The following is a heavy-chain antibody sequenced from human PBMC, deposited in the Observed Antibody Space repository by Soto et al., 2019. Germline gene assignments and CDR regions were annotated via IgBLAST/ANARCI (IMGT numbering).Heavy chain of an antibody. J-gene: IGHJ4*02. CDR3: AKGASHAPFEK. CDR1: GFAFNDFA. Sequence: GGSLRLSCAASGFAFNDFAMSWVRQAPGKGPEWLSTISGSGDKTFHSDSVKGRFDISRDNSNNKMFLQMNSLRAEDTAIYYCAKGASHAPFEKWGRGTLVTVSS. V-gene: IGHV3-23*01. CDR2: ISGSGDKT.